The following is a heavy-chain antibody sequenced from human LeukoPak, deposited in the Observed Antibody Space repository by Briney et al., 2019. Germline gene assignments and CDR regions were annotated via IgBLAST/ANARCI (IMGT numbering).Heavy chain of an antibody. CDR2: LNPNSDNT. D-gene: IGHD1-14*01. CDR3: GRARSHDRQTIDF. CDR1: VYTFTTYD. Sequence: ASVKVSCKTSVYTFTTYDINWVRQAPGQGLEWMGWLNPNSDNTASAQSFQGRLTLTRNTSISTAYMELSSLRSEDTAIYYCGRARSHDRQTIDFWGQGTLVSVSS. J-gene: IGHJ4*02. V-gene: IGHV1-8*01.